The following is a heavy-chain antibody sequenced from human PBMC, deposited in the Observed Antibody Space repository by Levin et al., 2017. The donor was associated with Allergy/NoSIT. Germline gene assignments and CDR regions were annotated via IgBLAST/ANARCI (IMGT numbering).Heavy chain of an antibody. CDR1: GFTFSSYS. CDR3: ARDAILGRPLVAFDI. D-gene: IGHD2-21*01. J-gene: IGHJ3*02. V-gene: IGHV3-7*01. Sequence: GESLKISCAASGFTFSSYSMNWVRQAPGKGLECVAQIKADGSEKNYVDSVKGRFTISRDNAKNSLHLQMDSLRAEDTAVYYCARDAILGRPLVAFDIWGQGKTVTVSS. CDR2: IKADGSEK.